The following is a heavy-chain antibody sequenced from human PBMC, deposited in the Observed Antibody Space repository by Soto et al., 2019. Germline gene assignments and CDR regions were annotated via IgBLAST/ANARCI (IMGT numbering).Heavy chain of an antibody. CDR1: GYTLTELS. Sequence: QVQLVQSGAEVQKPGASVKVSCKVSGYTLTELSMHWVRQAPGKGLEWMGGFDPEDGETIYAQKFQGRVTMTEDTSTDTADMELSSLRSEDTAVYYCIAGPRAIVRFDYWGQGTLVTVSS. J-gene: IGHJ4*02. V-gene: IGHV1-24*01. CDR3: IAGPRAIVRFDY. D-gene: IGHD1-26*01. CDR2: FDPEDGET.